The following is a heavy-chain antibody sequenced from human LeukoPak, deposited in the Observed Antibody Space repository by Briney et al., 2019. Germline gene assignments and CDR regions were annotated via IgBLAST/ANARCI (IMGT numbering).Heavy chain of an antibody. D-gene: IGHD1-1*01. CDR1: GGSISSYY. J-gene: IGHJ5*02. V-gene: IGHV4-59*01. CDR2: IYYSGST. CDR3: AREVGTTGWFDP. Sequence: SETLSLTCTVSGGSISSYYWSWIRPPPGKGLEWIGYIYYSGSTNYNPSLKSRVTISVDTSKNQFSLKLSSVTAADTAVYYCAREVGTTGWFDPWGQGTLVTVSS.